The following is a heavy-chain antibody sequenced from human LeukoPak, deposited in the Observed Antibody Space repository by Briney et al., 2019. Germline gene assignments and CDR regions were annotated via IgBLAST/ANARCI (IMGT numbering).Heavy chain of an antibody. CDR1: GGSISSYY. CDR3: ARGDFNNYGYYFDY. CDR2: IYTSGST. J-gene: IGHJ4*02. D-gene: IGHD5-18*01. V-gene: IGHV4-4*07. Sequence: SETLSLTCTVSGGSISSYYWSWIRQPAGKGLEWIGRIYTSGSTNYNPSPKSRVTMSVDTSKNQFSLKLSSVTAADTAVYYCARGDFNNYGYYFDYWGQGTLVTVSS.